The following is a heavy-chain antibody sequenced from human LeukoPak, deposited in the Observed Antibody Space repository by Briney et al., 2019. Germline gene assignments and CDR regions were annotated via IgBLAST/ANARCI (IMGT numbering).Heavy chain of an antibody. CDR1: GFTFSSYW. D-gene: IGHD3-22*01. V-gene: IGHV3-74*01. J-gene: IGHJ4*02. CDR3: ARRINYYDSSGYYYVRYFDS. CDR2: INTDGSSL. Sequence: VGSLRLSCAASGFTFSSYWMYWVRQAPGKGPVWVARINTDGSSLNYADSVKGRFTISRDNAKNTLYLQMNSLGAEDTAVYYCARRINYYDSSGYYYVRYFDSWGQGTLVAVSS.